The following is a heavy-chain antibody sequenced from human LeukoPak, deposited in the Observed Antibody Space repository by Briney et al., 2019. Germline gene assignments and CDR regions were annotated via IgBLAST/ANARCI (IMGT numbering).Heavy chain of an antibody. CDR3: AKDMYDGWPRDYYGMDV. V-gene: IGHV3-23*01. D-gene: IGHD2-8*01. Sequence: PGGSLRLSCAASGFTFSSYAMIWVRQAPGKGLEWVSAISGSGRSTYYADSVKGRFTISRDNSKNTLYLQMNSLRAEDTAVYYCAKDMYDGWPRDYYGMDVWGQGTTVTVSS. J-gene: IGHJ6*02. CDR1: GFTFSSYA. CDR2: ISGSGRST.